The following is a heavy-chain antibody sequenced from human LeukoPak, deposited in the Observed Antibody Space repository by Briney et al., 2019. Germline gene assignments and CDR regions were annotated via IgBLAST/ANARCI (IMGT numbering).Heavy chain of an antibody. CDR3: AKDRKLGPADYYFDL. D-gene: IGHD7-27*01. V-gene: IGHV3-30*18. Sequence: GRSLRLSCAASGFTFSSYGMHWVRQAPGKGLEWVAVIGNDGRDKKYADSVQGRFTISRDNSKNTLYLQVNSLRAEDTAVYYCAKDRKLGPADYYFDLWGQGTLVTVAS. CDR1: GFTFSSYG. CDR2: IGNDGRDK. J-gene: IGHJ4*02.